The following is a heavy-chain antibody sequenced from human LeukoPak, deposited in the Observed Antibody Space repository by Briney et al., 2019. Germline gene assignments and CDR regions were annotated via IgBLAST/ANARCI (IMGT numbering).Heavy chain of an antibody. V-gene: IGHV1-46*01. Sequence: ASVKASCKASGYTFTSYYMHWVRQAPGQGLEWMAIINPSGGSTNYAQKFQGRVTMTRDTSTSTVYMELSSLRSEDTAVYYCARDPRPSYDSSDYYYPGDYWGQGTLVTVSS. J-gene: IGHJ4*02. CDR1: GYTFTSYY. CDR2: INPSGGST. CDR3: ARDPRPSYDSSDYYYPGDY. D-gene: IGHD3-22*01.